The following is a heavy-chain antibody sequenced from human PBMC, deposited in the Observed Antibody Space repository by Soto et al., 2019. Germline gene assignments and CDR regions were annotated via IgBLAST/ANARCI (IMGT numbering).Heavy chain of an antibody. V-gene: IGHV4-39*07. J-gene: IGHJ5*02. CDR1: GGSISSSSYY. CDR3: ARTYWGGYDRSWFDP. Sequence: PSETLCLTCTVSGGSISSSSYYWGWIRQPPGKGLEWIGSIYYSGSTYYNPSLKSRVTISVDTSKNQFSLKLSSVTAADTDVFYCARTYWGGYDRSWFDPWGQGTLVTVSS. D-gene: IGHD5-12*01. CDR2: IYYSGST.